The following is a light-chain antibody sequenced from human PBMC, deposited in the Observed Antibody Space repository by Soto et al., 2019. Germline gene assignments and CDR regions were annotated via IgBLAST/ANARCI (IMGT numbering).Light chain of an antibody. J-gene: IGKJ2*01. CDR3: QQYGSSSMYT. CDR2: GAS. V-gene: IGKV3-20*01. CDR1: QSVSSSY. Sequence: EIVMTQSPGTLSLSPGERATLSCRASQSVSSSYLAWYQQKPGQAPRLLIYGASSRATGIPDRFSGSGSGTDFTLTISRLEPEDFAVYYCQQYGSSSMYTFGQGTKV.